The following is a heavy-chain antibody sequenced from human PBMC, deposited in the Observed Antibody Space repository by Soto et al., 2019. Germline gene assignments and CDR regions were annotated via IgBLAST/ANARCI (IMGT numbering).Heavy chain of an antibody. CDR3: ARDLAVTMIVVGPALR. V-gene: IGHV3-33*01. J-gene: IGHJ3*01. CDR1: GFTFSSYG. D-gene: IGHD3-22*01. CDR2: IWYDGSNK. Sequence: QVQLVESGGGVVQPGRSLRLSCAASGFTFSSYGMHWVRQAPGKGLEWVAVIWYDGSNKYYADSVKGRFTISRDNSKNPLYLQMNSLRAEDTAVYYCARDLAVTMIVVGPALRWGQGKMVTVSS.